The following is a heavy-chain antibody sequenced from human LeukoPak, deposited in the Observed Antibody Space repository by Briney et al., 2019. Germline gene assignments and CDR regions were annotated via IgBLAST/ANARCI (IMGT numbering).Heavy chain of an antibody. J-gene: IGHJ6*02. CDR2: IYYSGST. V-gene: IGHV4-31*03. CDR3: ARDVGYGDYVSYYYYGMDV. Sequence: SETLSLTRTVSGGSISSGGYYWSWIRQHPGKGLEWIGYIYYSGSTYYNPSLKSRVTISVDTSKNQFSLKLSSVTAADTAVYYCARDVGYGDYVSYYYYGMDVWGQGTTVTVSS. CDR1: GGSISSGGYY. D-gene: IGHD4-17*01.